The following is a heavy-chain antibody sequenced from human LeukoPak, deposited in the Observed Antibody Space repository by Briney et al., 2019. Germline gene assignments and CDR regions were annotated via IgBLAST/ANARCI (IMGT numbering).Heavy chain of an antibody. CDR1: GFTVSSNY. Sequence: PGGSLRLSCAASGFTVSSNYMSWVRQAPGKGLEWVSVIYSGGSTYYADSVKGRFTISRDNSKNTLYLQMNSLRAEDTAVYYCARDQYSYCVSSSCYDLGGYFDYWGQGTLVTVSS. D-gene: IGHD2-2*01. CDR3: ARDQYSYCVSSSCYDLGGYFDY. V-gene: IGHV3-53*01. CDR2: IYSGGST. J-gene: IGHJ4*02.